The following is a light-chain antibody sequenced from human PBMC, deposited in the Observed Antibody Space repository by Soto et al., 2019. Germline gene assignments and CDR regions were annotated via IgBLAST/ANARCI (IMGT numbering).Light chain of an antibody. CDR1: QSISSY. CDR2: AVS. Sequence: EIVMTQSPATLSVSPGERATLSCRASQSISSYLAWYQQKPGQAPRLLIYAVSNRATGIPARFSGSGSGTDFTLTISSLEPEDFAVYYCQQRSNWPPGWTFGQGTKVDIK. CDR3: QQRSNWPPGWT. V-gene: IGKV3-11*01. J-gene: IGKJ1*01.